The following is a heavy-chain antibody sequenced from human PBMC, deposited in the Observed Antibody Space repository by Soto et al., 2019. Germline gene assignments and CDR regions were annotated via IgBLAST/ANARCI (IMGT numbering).Heavy chain of an antibody. CDR1: GYTFTNFG. J-gene: IGHJ4*02. V-gene: IGHV1-18*04. Sequence: QVHLVQSGAVVENPGASVKVSCKASGYTFTNFGINWVRQAPGQGLEWMGWSTPSNGTANYPQNPQDRLTITTATSTNTAYLELRSLRSDDSAVYFCARARMFSGAPQDYLGQGTRVTVSS. CDR2: STPSNGTA. D-gene: IGHD1-26*01. CDR3: ARARMFSGAPQDY.